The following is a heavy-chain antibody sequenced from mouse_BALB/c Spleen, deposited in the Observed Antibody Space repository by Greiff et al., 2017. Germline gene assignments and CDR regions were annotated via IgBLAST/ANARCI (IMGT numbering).Heavy chain of an antibody. V-gene: IGHV5-4*02. CDR1: GFTFSDYY. D-gene: IGHD1-1*01. CDR2: ISDGGSYT. Sequence: EVQLQESGGGLVKPGGSLKLSCAASGFTFSDYYMYWVRQTPEKRLEWVATISDGGSYTYYPDSVKGRFTISRDNAKNNLYLQMSSLKSEDTAMYYCARGGNYYGSSSWFAYWGQGTLVTVSA. J-gene: IGHJ3*01. CDR3: ARGGNYYGSSSWFAY.